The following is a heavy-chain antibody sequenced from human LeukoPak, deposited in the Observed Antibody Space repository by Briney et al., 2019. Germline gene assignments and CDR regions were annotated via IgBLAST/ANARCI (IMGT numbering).Heavy chain of an antibody. D-gene: IGHD3-3*01. CDR2: IKPDGSEK. CDR3: ARDASAYY. CDR1: GLTLNNYW. J-gene: IGHJ4*02. Sequence: GGTLRLSCVAPGLTLNNYWMSWVRQAPGKGLEWVATIKPDGSEKYYVDSVKGRFTISRDNAKRSLFLQMDSLRAEDTAVYYCARDASAYYWGQGTLVTVSS. V-gene: IGHV3-7*01.